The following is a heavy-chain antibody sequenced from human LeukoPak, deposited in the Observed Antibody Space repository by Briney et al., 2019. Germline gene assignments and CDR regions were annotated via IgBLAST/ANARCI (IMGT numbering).Heavy chain of an antibody. J-gene: IGHJ4*02. D-gene: IGHD4-17*01. CDR2: ISTSGANA. Sequence: PGGSLRLSCAASGFTFSTYAMDWVRQAPGKGLEWVSAISTSGANAYYADSVKGRSTSSRDNSKNTLYLQMNSLRAEDTAVYYCARVQSSYGDYGDYYFDYWGQGTLVTVSS. V-gene: IGHV3-23*01. CDR3: ARVQSSYGDYGDYYFDY. CDR1: GFTFSTYA.